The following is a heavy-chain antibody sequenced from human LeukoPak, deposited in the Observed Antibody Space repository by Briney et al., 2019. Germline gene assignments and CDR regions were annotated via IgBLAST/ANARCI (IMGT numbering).Heavy chain of an antibody. CDR3: AKVLYGSNPGGSDY. V-gene: IGHV3-74*01. J-gene: IGHJ4*02. Sequence: PGGSLRLSCAASGFTFSSYWMHWVRQAPGKGLVWVSRINSDGSSTSYADSVKGRFTISRDNAKNTLYLQMNSLRAEDTAVYYCAKVLYGSNPGGSDYWGRGTLVTVSS. CDR1: GFTFSSYW. D-gene: IGHD4-23*01. CDR2: INSDGSST.